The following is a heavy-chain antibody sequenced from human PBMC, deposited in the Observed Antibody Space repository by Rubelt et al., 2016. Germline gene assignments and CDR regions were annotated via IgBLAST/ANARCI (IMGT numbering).Heavy chain of an antibody. Sequence: QVQLQESGPGLVKPSETLSLTCTVSGGSISSYYWSWIRQPPGKGLEWIGYIYYSGSTNYNPSLKSRVTTSVDTSKNQFTLKLSAVTASDTAVYYCATSPKLEDAFDIWGQGTMVTVSS. CDR1: GGSISSYY. CDR2: IYYSGST. CDR3: ATSPKLEDAFDI. V-gene: IGHV4-59*12. D-gene: IGHD3-10*01. J-gene: IGHJ3*02.